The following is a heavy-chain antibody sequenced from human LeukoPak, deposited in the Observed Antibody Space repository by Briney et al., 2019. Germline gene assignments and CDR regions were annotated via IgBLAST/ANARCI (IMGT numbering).Heavy chain of an antibody. J-gene: IGHJ4*02. CDR1: GFTFSDYY. V-gene: IGHV3-11*01. Sequence: GGSLRLSCAASGFTFSDYYMGWIRQAPGKGLEWVSYISSSGSTIYYADSVKGRSTISRDNAKNSLYLQMNSLRAEDTAVYYCASGGDYYDSSGYYYFDYWGQGTLVTVSS. CDR2: ISSSGSTI. CDR3: ASGGDYYDSSGYYYFDY. D-gene: IGHD3-22*01.